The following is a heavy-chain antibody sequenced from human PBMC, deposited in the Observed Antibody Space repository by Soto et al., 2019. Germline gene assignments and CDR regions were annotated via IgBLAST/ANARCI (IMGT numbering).Heavy chain of an antibody. D-gene: IGHD3-10*01. CDR1: GGTFDSYV. J-gene: IGHJ5*02. CDR2: IMPIFGTP. Sequence: SVKVSCKASGGTFDSYVISWLRQAPGQGLEWMGGIMPIFGTPNYAQKFRGRVTISADESTSTAYLELSSLTSDDTAVYYCARVHSSGIFYFVDPWGQGTLVTVSS. V-gene: IGHV1-69*13. CDR3: ARVHSSGIFYFVDP.